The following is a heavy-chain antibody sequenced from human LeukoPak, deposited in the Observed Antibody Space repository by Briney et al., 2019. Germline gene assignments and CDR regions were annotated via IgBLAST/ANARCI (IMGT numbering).Heavy chain of an antibody. CDR2: IRYDGSNK. J-gene: IGHJ4*02. Sequence: PGGSLRLSCAASGFTFSSYAMHWVRQAPGKGLEWVAFIRYDGSNKYYADSVKGRFTISRDNSKNTLYLQMNSLRAEDTAVYYCAKDPRVFIAVAGDGGYWGQGTLVTVSS. CDR1: GFTFSSYA. V-gene: IGHV3-30*02. CDR3: AKDPRVFIAVAGDGGY. D-gene: IGHD6-19*01.